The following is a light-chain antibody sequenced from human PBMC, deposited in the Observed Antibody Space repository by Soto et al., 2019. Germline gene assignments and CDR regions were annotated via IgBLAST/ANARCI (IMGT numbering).Light chain of an antibody. Sequence: QSVLTQPPSVSGAPGQRVTISCTGSSSNIGAGYDVHWYQQLPGTAPKLLIYGNSNRPSGVPDRFSVSKSGTSASLAITGLEAEYEADYYCQSYDSSLSGNVVFGGGTKLPVL. CDR1: SSNIGAGYD. CDR3: QSYDSSLSGNVV. J-gene: IGLJ2*01. V-gene: IGLV1-40*01. CDR2: GNS.